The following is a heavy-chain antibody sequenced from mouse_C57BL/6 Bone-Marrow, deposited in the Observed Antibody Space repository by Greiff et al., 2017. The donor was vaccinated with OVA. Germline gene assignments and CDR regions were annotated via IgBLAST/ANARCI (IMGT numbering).Heavy chain of an antibody. CDR1: GYTFTSYW. Sequence: QVQLQQPGAELVMPGASVKLSCKASGYTFTSYWMHWVKQRPGQGLEWIGEIDPSDSYTNYNQKFKGKSTLTVDKSSSTAYMQLSSLTSEDSAVYYGARDYYGSSPAWFAYWGQGTLVTVSA. CDR2: IDPSDSYT. D-gene: IGHD1-1*01. CDR3: ARDYYGSSPAWFAY. J-gene: IGHJ3*01. V-gene: IGHV1-69*01.